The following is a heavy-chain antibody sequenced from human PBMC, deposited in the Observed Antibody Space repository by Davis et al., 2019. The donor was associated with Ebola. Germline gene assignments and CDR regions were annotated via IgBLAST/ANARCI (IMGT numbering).Heavy chain of an antibody. CDR1: GGSFSTYY. Sequence: SETLSLTCTVSGGSFSTYYWSWIRQPPGKGLEWIGCVYYGGTTNYNPSLKSRVTISVDTSKNQFSLNLGSLTAADTAVYYCARGRRPPNWHFDLWGRGTLVIVSS. V-gene: IGHV4-59*01. J-gene: IGHJ2*01. CDR2: VYYGGTT. CDR3: ARGRRPPNWHFDL.